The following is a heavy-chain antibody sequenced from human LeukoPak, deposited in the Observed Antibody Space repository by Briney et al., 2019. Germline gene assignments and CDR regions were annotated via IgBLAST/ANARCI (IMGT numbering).Heavy chain of an antibody. J-gene: IGHJ4*02. CDR2: ISGSSIYI. Sequence: PGGSLRLSCAASGFTFSTYSMNWVRQAPGKGLEWVSSISGSSIYINYADSVKGRFTISRDNAKNSLYLQMNSLRAEDTAVYYCARDPPYYDSSGYYYDYWGQGTLVTVSS. CDR1: GFTFSTYS. D-gene: IGHD3-22*01. V-gene: IGHV3-21*01. CDR3: ARDPPYYDSSGYYYDY.